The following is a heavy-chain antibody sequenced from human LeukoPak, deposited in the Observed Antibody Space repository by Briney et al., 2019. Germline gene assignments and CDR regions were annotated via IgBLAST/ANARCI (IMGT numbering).Heavy chain of an antibody. Sequence: GGSLRLSCAASGFTFSSYGMHWVRQAPGKGLEWEGFIRSKAYGGTTEYAASVKGRFTISRDDSKSIAYLQMNSLKTEDTAVYYCTRPNSRYSSGWYEDWFDPWGQGTLVTVSS. D-gene: IGHD6-19*01. CDR3: TRPNSRYSSGWYEDWFDP. J-gene: IGHJ5*02. CDR1: GFTFSSYG. CDR2: IRSKAYGGTT. V-gene: IGHV3-49*04.